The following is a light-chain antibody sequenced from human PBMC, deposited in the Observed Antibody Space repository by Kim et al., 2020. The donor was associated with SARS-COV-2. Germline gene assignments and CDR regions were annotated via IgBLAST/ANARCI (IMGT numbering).Light chain of an antibody. CDR3: QTWDSITVV. V-gene: IGLV3-1*01. J-gene: IGLJ2*01. CDR1: KLGEKY. Sequence: SVAPGKTASLTFSGDKLGEKYGWWYQQKPGQAPVLVIYQDTKRPSGIPERFSGSNPGKTATLTISGTQAMDEADYYCQTWDSITVVFGGGTQLTVL. CDR2: QDT.